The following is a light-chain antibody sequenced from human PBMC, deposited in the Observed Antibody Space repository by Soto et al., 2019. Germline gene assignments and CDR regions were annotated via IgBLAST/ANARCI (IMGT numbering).Light chain of an antibody. CDR2: GAS. V-gene: IGKV3-20*01. Sequence: EIVLTQSPGTLSLSPGDRATLSCRASQSVSTNYLAWYQQKLGQAPRLLIYGASSRATGIPDRFSGNGSGKDFTLPISRLEPKDFALYYCHQYGSTPFTLALGPKWISN. J-gene: IGKJ3*01. CDR3: HQYGSTPFT. CDR1: QSVSTNY.